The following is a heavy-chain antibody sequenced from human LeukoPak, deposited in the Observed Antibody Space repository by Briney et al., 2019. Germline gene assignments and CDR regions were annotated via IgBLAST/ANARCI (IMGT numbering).Heavy chain of an antibody. Sequence: PSETLSLTCAVYGGSFSGYYWSWIRQPPGKGLEWIGEINHSGSTNYNPSLKSRVTISVDTSKNQFSLKLSSVTAADTAVYYCARARYDYIWGSYREPLFDYWGQGTLVTVSS. CDR1: GGSFSGYY. D-gene: IGHD3-16*02. CDR3: ARARYDYIWGSYREPLFDY. CDR2: INHSGST. V-gene: IGHV4-34*01. J-gene: IGHJ4*02.